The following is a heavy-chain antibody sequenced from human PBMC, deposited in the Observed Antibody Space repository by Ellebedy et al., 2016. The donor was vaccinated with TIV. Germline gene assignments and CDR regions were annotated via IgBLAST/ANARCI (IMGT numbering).Heavy chain of an antibody. D-gene: IGHD3-3*01. CDR2: IYYSGST. CDR3: ARLSRITIFGVQYYFDY. V-gene: IGHV4-39*01. CDR1: SGSISSSSYY. J-gene: IGHJ4*02. Sequence: SETLSLXCTVSSGSISSSSYYWGWIRQPPGKGLEWIGSIYYSGSTYYNPSLKSRVTISVDTSKNQFSLKPSSVTAADTAVYYCARLSRITIFGVQYYFDYWGQGTLVTVSS.